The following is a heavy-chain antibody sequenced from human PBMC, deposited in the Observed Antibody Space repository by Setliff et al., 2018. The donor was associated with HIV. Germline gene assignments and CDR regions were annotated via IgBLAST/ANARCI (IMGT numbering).Heavy chain of an antibody. D-gene: IGHD3-9*01. CDR2: IYYSGSS. CDR1: GDSVNSYNYY. V-gene: IGHV4-31*03. Sequence: PSETLSRTCKVSGDSVNSYNYYWSWIRQHPGKGLEWIGYIYYSGSSYYNPSVRSRVIMSLDTSENHFSLKLSSVTAADTAVYYCVRNSFDYVEEEWGQGTQVTVSS. J-gene: IGHJ4*02. CDR3: VRNSFDYVEEE.